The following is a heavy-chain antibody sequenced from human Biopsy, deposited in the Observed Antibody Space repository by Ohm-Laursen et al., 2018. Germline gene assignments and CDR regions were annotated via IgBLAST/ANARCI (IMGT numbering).Heavy chain of an antibody. CDR1: GYTFAGYY. CDR3: ARVPAYPSIDGYYGLDL. Sequence: ASVKVSCKASGYTFAGYYLHWVRQAPGHGLEWMGWINPNSGNANYAQSFQGRLTVPRDTSITTAYMELTSLTSDDTAIYYCARVPAYPSIDGYYGLDLWGQGTTVIVSS. J-gene: IGHJ6*02. CDR2: INPNSGNA. D-gene: IGHD2-15*01. V-gene: IGHV1-2*02.